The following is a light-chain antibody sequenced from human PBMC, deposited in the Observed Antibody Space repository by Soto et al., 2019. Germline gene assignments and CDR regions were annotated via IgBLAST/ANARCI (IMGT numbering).Light chain of an antibody. CDR3: QQYNDWPLT. Sequence: EIVMTQSPATLSVSPGERVTLSCRASRSVSTNLAWYQQKPGQAPRLVIYLSSTRAAGFPARFSGSGSGTGFTLTISSLQSEDFAFYYCQQYNDWPLTFGGGTKVQI. V-gene: IGKV3-15*01. J-gene: IGKJ4*01. CDR2: LSS. CDR1: RSVSTN.